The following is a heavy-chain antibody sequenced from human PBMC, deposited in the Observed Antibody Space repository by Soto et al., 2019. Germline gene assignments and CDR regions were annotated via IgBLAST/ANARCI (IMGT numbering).Heavy chain of an antibody. D-gene: IGHD4-17*01. CDR1: GFNVSRNY. J-gene: IGHJ4*02. CDR3: ATPTRGVYCDLYFDY. V-gene: IGHV3-53*01. Sequence: GGSLRLSCAASGFNVSRNYMIWVRQSPGKGLEWVSVIYSGGNTYNADSVKGRFTISRDNSKNTLYLQMNSLRAEDTAVYYCATPTRGVYCDLYFDYWGQGTLVTVSS. CDR2: IYSGGNT.